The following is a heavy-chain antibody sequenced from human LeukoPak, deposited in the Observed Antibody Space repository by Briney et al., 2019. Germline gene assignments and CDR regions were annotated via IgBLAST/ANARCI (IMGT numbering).Heavy chain of an antibody. CDR1: GGSISSAGSY. Sequence: SQTLSLTCTASGGSISSAGSYWSWIRQPPGKGLEWIGYIDYSGTTYYNPSLKSRVSISADMSKNQFSLKLTSVTAADTAVYFCARAGDFDYWGQGTLVTVSS. J-gene: IGHJ4*02. CDR3: ARAGDFDY. V-gene: IGHV4-30-4*01. CDR2: IDYSGTT.